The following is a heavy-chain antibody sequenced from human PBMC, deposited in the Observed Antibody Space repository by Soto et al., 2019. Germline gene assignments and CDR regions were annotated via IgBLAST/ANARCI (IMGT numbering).Heavy chain of an antibody. CDR2: IYPGDSDT. CDR3: ARLSQYDILTGYLDY. Sequence: GESLKISCKGSGYSFTSYWIGWVRQMPGKGLEWMGIIYPGDSDTRYSPSFQGRVTISADKSISTAYLQWSSLKASDTAMYYCARLSQYDILTGYLDYWGQGTLVTVSS. J-gene: IGHJ4*02. D-gene: IGHD3-9*01. CDR1: GYSFTSYW. V-gene: IGHV5-51*01.